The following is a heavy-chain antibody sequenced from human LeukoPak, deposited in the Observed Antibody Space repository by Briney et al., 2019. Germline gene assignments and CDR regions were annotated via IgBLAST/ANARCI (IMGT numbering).Heavy chain of an antibody. D-gene: IGHD3-3*01. Sequence: PSETLSLTCTVSGGSISSYYWSWIRQPPGKGLEWIGYIYYSGSTNYNPSLKSRVTISVDTSKNQFSLKLSSVTAADTAVFYCARVPRDFWSGPSPYYYYMDVWGKGTTVTVSS. CDR1: GGSISSYY. J-gene: IGHJ6*03. CDR3: ARVPRDFWSGPSPYYYYMDV. V-gene: IGHV4-59*01. CDR2: IYYSGST.